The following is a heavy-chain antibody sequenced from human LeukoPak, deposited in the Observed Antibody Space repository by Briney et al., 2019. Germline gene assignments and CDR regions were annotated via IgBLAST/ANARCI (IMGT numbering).Heavy chain of an antibody. CDR3: ARHGYSGYDLSG. Sequence: SETLSLTCTVCGGSFSRYYWSWIRQPPGKGLEWIGYIYYSGSTNYNPSLKSRVTISVDTSKNQFSLKLSSVTAADTAVYYCARHGYSGYDLSGWGQGTLVTASS. V-gene: IGHV4-59*08. D-gene: IGHD5-12*01. J-gene: IGHJ4*02. CDR2: IYYSGST. CDR1: GGSFSRYY.